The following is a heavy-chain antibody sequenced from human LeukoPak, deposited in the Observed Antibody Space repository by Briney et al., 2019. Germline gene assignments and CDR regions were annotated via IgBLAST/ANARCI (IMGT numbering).Heavy chain of an antibody. CDR3: ARVLAAAIVTYYYYYGMDV. J-gene: IGHJ6*02. CDR2: INPNSGGT. Sequence: GASVKVSCKASGYTFTGYYMHWVRQAPGQGLEWMGWINPNSGGTNYAQKFQGRVTITADTSTSTAYMELRSLRSDDTAVYYCARVLAAAIVTYYYYYGMDVWGQGTTVTVSS. D-gene: IGHD6-13*01. V-gene: IGHV1-2*02. CDR1: GYTFTGYY.